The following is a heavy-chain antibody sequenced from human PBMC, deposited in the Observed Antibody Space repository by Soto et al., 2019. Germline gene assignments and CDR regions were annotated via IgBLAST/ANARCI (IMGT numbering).Heavy chain of an antibody. V-gene: IGHV1-69*13. CDR2: IIPIFGTA. CDR1: GYTFTSYA. D-gene: IGHD2-21*02. J-gene: IGHJ3*02. CDR3: ARLCFLAYCGGDCYSPFCAFDI. Sequence: SVKVSCKASGYTFTSYAISWVRQAPGQGLEWMGGIIPIFGTANYAQKFQGRVTITADESTSTAYMELSSLRSEDTAVYYCARLCFLAYCGGDCYSPFCAFDIWGQGTMVTVSS.